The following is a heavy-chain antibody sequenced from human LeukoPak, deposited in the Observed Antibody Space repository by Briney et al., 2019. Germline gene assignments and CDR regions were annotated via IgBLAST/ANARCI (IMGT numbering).Heavy chain of an antibody. CDR2: IIPILGIA. D-gene: IGHD2-2*03. V-gene: IGHV1-69*04. CDR3: ARGRGRNDLGSFDY. CDR1: GGTFSSYA. J-gene: IGHJ4*02. Sequence: AVKVSCKASGGTFSSYAISWVRQAPGQGLEWVGRIIPILGIANYAQRFQGRVTITADRSTSTAYQELSSMKSEDTAVYYCARGRGRNDLGSFDYWGQGTLVTVSS.